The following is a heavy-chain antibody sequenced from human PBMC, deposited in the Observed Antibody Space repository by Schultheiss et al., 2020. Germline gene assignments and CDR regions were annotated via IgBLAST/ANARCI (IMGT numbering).Heavy chain of an antibody. J-gene: IGHJ4*02. V-gene: IGHV4-59*12. CDR1: GGSISSYY. CDR2: IYYSGST. CDR3: ARGVATIDY. Sequence: SQTLSLTCTVSGGSISSYYWSWIRQPPGKGLEWIGYIYYSGSTNYNPSLKSRVTMSVDTSKNQFSLKLSSVTAADTAVYYCARGVATIDYWGQGTLVTGS. D-gene: IGHD5-12*01.